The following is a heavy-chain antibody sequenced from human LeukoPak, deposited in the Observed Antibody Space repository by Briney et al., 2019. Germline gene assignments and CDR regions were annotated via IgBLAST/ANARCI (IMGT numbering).Heavy chain of an antibody. D-gene: IGHD2-2*01. CDR3: AGDNIVVVPSYRAFDI. CDR2: IIPIFGTA. J-gene: IGHJ3*02. CDR1: GGTFSSYA. V-gene: IGHV1-69*13. Sequence: SVNVSCKASGGTFSSYAISWVRQAPGQGLEWMGGIIPIFGTANYAQKFQGRVTITADESTSTAYMELSSLRSEDTAVYYCAGDNIVVVPSYRAFDIWGQGTMVTVSS.